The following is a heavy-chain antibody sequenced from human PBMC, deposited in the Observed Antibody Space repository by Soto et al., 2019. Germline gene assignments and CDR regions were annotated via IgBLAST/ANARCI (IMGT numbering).Heavy chain of an antibody. V-gene: IGHV1-8*01. CDR3: ARAGYSGSYSRGFGYFAY. CDR2: MNPNSGNT. D-gene: IGHD1-26*01. Sequence: RASVKVSCKASGYTFTSYDINWVRQATGQGLEWMGWMNPNSGNTGYAQKFQGRVTMTRNTSISTAYMELSSLRSEDTAVYYCARAGYSGSYSRGFGYFAYWGQGTLVTVSS. CDR1: GYTFTSYD. J-gene: IGHJ4*02.